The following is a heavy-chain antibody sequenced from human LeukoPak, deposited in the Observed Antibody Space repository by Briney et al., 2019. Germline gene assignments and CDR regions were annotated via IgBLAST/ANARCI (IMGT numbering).Heavy chain of an antibody. V-gene: IGHV4-59*08. CDR1: GDSISSYY. Sequence: SETLSLTCTVSGDSISSYYWSWIRQPPGKGLEWIGYIHYSGNTNYNPSLKTRVTMSVDTSKNQFSLNVNSVTAANTAVYYCARHMDYYGSGSYYQFDYWGQGTLVTVSS. CDR3: ARHMDYYGSGSYYQFDY. J-gene: IGHJ4*02. D-gene: IGHD3-10*01. CDR2: IHYSGNT.